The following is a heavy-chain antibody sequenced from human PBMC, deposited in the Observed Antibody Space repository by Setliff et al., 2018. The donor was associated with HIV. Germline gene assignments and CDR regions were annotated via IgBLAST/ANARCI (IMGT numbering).Heavy chain of an antibody. D-gene: IGHD3-16*01. Sequence: SETLSLTCTVSGGSISSGSYYWSWIRQPAGKGLEWIGHIYTSGSTNYNPSLKSRVTMSVDTSKKQFSLKLSSVTAADTAVYYCARGNNDYVYLDYWGQGALVTVSS. J-gene: IGHJ4*02. CDR2: IYTSGST. CDR3: ARGNNDYVYLDY. V-gene: IGHV4-61*09. CDR1: GGSISSGSYY.